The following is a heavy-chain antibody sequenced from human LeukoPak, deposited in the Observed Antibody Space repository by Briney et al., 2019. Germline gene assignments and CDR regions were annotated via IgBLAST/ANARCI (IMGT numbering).Heavy chain of an antibody. CDR3: AKAGSRVTIFGVVIGPFDP. D-gene: IGHD3-3*01. J-gene: IGHJ5*02. V-gene: IGHV3-30*04. CDR1: GFTFSSYA. Sequence: GGSLRLSCAASGFTFSSYAMHWVRQAPGKGLEWVAVISYDGSNKYYADSVKGRFTISRDNSKNTLYLQMNSLRAEDTAVYYCAKAGSRVTIFGVVIGPFDPWGQGTLVTVSS. CDR2: ISYDGSNK.